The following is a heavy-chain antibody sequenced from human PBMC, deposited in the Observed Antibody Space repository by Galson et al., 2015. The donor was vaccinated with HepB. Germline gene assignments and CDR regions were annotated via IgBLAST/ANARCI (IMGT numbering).Heavy chain of an antibody. J-gene: IGHJ6*02. CDR3: AKGWAVAGIYYYYYYGMDV. V-gene: IGHV3-11*06. Sequence: SLRLSCAASGFTFSDYFMSWVRQAPGKGLEWVSYISSSDTYTNYADSVKGRFTISRDNAKNSLYLQMNSLRAEDTAVYYCAKGWAVAGIYYYYYYGMDVWGQGTTVTVSS. D-gene: IGHD6-19*01. CDR1: GFTFSDYF. CDR2: ISSSDTYT.